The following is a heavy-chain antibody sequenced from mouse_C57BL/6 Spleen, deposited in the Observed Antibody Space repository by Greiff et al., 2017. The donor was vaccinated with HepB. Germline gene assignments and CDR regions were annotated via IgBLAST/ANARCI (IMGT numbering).Heavy chain of an antibody. V-gene: IGHV5-6*01. D-gene: IGHD4-1*02. CDR1: GFTFSSYG. CDR2: ISSGGSYT. J-gene: IGHJ3*01. Sequence: EVKLVESGGDLVKPGGSLKLSCAASGFTFSSYGMSWVRQTPDKRLEWVATISSGGSYTYYPDSVKGRFTISRDNAKNTLYLQLSSLKSEDTAMYYCASSTGTEFAYWGQGTLVTVSA. CDR3: ASSTGTEFAY.